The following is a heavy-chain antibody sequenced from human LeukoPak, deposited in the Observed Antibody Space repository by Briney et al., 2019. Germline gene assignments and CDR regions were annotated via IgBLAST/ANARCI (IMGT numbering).Heavy chain of an antibody. CDR2: IRYDGSNK. V-gene: IGHV3-30*02. Sequence: GGSLRLSCAASGFTFSSYGMHWVRQAPGKGLEWVAFIRYDGSNKYYADSVKGRFTISRTNSKNTLDLQMNSLRAEDTAVYYCAKEYYGSGSYYQTLYYYYYMDVWGKGTTVTISS. J-gene: IGHJ6*03. CDR1: GFTFSSYG. CDR3: AKEYYGSGSYYQTLYYYYYMDV. D-gene: IGHD3-10*01.